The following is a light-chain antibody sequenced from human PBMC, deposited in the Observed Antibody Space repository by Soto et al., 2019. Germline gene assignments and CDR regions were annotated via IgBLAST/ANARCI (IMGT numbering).Light chain of an antibody. V-gene: IGLV4-69*01. Sequence: VLTQSPSASASLGASVKLTCTLSSGHSTYAIAWHQHQAEKGPRYLMNLKSDGTYTKGDGIPDRFSGSSSGAERYLTISSLQSEDEADYYCQTWGTGFQVFGGGTQLTVL. J-gene: IGLJ3*02. CDR1: SGHSTYA. CDR3: QTWGTGFQV. CDR2: LKSDGTY.